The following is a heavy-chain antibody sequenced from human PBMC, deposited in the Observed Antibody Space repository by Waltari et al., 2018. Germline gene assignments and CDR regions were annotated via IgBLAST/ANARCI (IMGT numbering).Heavy chain of an antibody. J-gene: IGHJ3*02. V-gene: IGHV4-38-2*01. CDR3: ARPSRWLQPPNAVDI. Sequence: QVQLQESGPGLVKPSETLSLTCAVSGYSISSGYYWGWIRQPPGKGLEWIGSIYHSGSTYNNPSRSSRVTISVETSKNQFSLKLSSVTAADTAVYYCARPSRWLQPPNAVDIWGQGTMVTVSS. CDR1: GYSISSGYY. CDR2: IYHSGST. D-gene: IGHD5-12*01.